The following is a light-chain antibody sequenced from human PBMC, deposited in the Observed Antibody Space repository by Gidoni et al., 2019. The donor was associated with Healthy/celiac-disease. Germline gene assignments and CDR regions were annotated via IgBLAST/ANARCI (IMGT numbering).Light chain of an antibody. Sequence: DTQMTQSPSSLSASVGDRVTITCRASQSISNYLNWYQQKPGKAPKLLLYAASSLQSGVPSRFSGSGSGTDFTLTISSLQPEDFATYYCQQSYSTPRTFGGGTKVEIK. J-gene: IGKJ4*01. CDR3: QQSYSTPRT. CDR1: QSISNY. V-gene: IGKV1-39*01. CDR2: AAS.